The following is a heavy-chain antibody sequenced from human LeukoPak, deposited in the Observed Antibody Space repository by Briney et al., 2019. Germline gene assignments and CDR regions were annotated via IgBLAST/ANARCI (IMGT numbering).Heavy chain of an antibody. CDR3: AKDMPGDY. D-gene: IGHD2-2*01. CDR2: ISYDGSNE. J-gene: IGHJ4*02. Sequence: GGSLGLSCAASGFIFSSYVMHWVRQAPGKGLEWVAIISYDGSNEYYADSVKGRFTISRDNSKNTLYLQMNSLRAEDTAVYYCAKDMPGDYWGQGTLVTVSS. CDR1: GFIFSSYV. V-gene: IGHV3-30*04.